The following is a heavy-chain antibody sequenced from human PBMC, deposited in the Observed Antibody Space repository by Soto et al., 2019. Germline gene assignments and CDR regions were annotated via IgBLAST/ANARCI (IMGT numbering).Heavy chain of an antibody. CDR3: ARSSGGNFGIIIEGTNWFAP. V-gene: IGHV1-18*01. CDR1: GYTFTNYV. Sequence: ASVKVSCKASGYTFTNYVIHWVRQAPGQGLEWMGWISPLKGNTKYAQKVQGRVTLTRDTSASTVYMEVSSLTSEDTAMYYCARSSGGNFGIIIEGTNWFAPWGQGTLVTVSS. CDR2: ISPLKGNT. J-gene: IGHJ5*02. D-gene: IGHD1-26*01.